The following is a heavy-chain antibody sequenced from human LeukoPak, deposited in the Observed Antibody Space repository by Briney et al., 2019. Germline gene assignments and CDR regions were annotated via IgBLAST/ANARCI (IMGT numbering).Heavy chain of an antibody. J-gene: IGHJ4*02. CDR3: ARYVSWDYFDY. CDR2: INSGGST. V-gene: IGHV3-53*01. Sequence: GGSLRLSCAASGFSVSSNYMSWVRQAPGKGLEWVSAINSGGSTYYADPVKGRFTISRDNSKNTVYLQMIGLRVEDTAVYYCARYVSWDYFDYWGQGTLVTVSS. D-gene: IGHD1-26*01. CDR1: GFSVSSNY.